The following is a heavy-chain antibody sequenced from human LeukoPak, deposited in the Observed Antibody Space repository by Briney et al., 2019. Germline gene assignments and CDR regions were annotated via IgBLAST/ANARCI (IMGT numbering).Heavy chain of an antibody. CDR2: IYYNGST. D-gene: IGHD5-18*01. V-gene: IGHV4-59*08. CDR1: GGSISSYY. CDR3: ARGGGYNYGNWFDP. J-gene: IGHJ5*02. Sequence: PSETLSLTCTVSGGSISSYYWSWIRQPPGKGPEWIGYIYYNGSTHYNPSLKSRVTISIDTSKNQFSLKLSSVTAADTAVYYCARGGGYNYGNWFDPWGQGTLVTVSS.